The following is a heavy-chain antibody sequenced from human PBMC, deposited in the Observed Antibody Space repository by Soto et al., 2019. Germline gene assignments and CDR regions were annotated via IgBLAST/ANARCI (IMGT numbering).Heavy chain of an antibody. D-gene: IGHD6-13*01. J-gene: IGHJ3*02. CDR1: GFTFSSYA. Sequence: GGSLRLSCAASGFTFSSYAMHWVRQAPGKGLEWVAVISYDGSNKYYADSVKGRFTISRDNSKNTLYLQMNSLGAEDTAVYYCARALAWSRAAVGAFDIWGQGTMVTVSS. CDR3: ARALAWSRAAVGAFDI. CDR2: ISYDGSNK. V-gene: IGHV3-30-3*01.